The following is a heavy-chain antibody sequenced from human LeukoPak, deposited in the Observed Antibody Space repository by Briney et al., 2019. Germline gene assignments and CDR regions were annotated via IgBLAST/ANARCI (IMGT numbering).Heavy chain of an antibody. V-gene: IGHV4-34*01. CDR3: AREGKREYRDGIVVVPAAAGDFDY. CDR2: INHSGST. CDR1: GGSFSGYY. Sequence: PSETLSLTCAVYGGSFSGYYWSWIRQPPGKGLEWIGEINHSGSTNYNPSLKSRVTISVDTSKNQFSLKLSSVTAADTAVYYCAREGKREYRDGIVVVPAAAGDFDYWGQGTLVTVSS. J-gene: IGHJ4*02. D-gene: IGHD2-2*01.